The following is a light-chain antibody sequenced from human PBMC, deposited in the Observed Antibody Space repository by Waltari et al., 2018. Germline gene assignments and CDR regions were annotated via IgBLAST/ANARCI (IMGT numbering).Light chain of an antibody. CDR1: SSDVGGYNS. CDR3: SSYTSSSTLLYV. J-gene: IGLJ1*01. Sequence: QSALTQPASVSASPGQSITISCPGPSSDVGGYNSVSWYQQHPGKAPKLMIYDVSNRPLGVSNRFSGSKSGNTASLTISGLQAEDEADYYCSSYTSSSTLLYVFGTGTKVTVL. CDR2: DVS. V-gene: IGLV2-14*03.